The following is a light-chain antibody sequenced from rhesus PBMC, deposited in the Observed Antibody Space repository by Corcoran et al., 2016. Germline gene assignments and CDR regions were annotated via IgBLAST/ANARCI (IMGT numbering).Light chain of an antibody. V-gene: IGKV1-22*01. J-gene: IGKJ2*01. CDR2: KAS. Sequence: DIQMTQSPSSLSASVGDTVTITCRAIQSISSWLAWYQQKPGKAPNLLIFKASSLQSGVPSRFSGSGSGTDFTLTISSLQPEDFATYYCLQYSSSPYSFGQGTKVEIK. CDR1: QSISSW. CDR3: LQYSSSPYS.